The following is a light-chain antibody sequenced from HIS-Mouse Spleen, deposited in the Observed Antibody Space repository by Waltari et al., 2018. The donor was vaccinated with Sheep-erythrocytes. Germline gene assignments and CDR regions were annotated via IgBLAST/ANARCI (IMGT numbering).Light chain of an antibody. CDR3: SSYAGSNNWV. V-gene: IGLV2-14*02. CDR2: EGS. J-gene: IGLJ3*02. Sequence: QSALTQPASVSGSPGQSITISCTGTSSDVGSYNLVSWYQQPPGQAPKLMIYEGSNRRAGVSNRFSGSKTGNTASLTVSGLQAEDEADYYCSSYAGSNNWVFGGGTKLTVL. CDR1: SSDVGSYNL.